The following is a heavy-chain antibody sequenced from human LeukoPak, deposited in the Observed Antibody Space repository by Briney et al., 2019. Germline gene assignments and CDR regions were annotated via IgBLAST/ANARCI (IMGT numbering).Heavy chain of an antibody. D-gene: IGHD3-10*01. J-gene: IGHJ5*02. CDR1: GGSFSGYY. Sequence: SETLSLTCAVYGGSFSGYYWSWIRQPPGKGLEWIGEINHSGSTNYNPSLKSRVTISVDTSKNQFSLKLSSVTAADTAVYYCARGKMTALGAYNWFDPWGQGTLVTVSS. V-gene: IGHV4-34*09. CDR3: ARGKMTALGAYNWFDP. CDR2: INHSGST.